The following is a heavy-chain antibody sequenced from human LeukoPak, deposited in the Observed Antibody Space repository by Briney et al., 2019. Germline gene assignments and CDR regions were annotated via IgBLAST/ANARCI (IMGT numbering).Heavy chain of an antibody. J-gene: IGHJ4*02. CDR3: ARGGFLGSGSYYDY. Sequence: TSETLSLTCTVSGGSISSHYWSWIRQPPGKGLEWIGYIYYSGSTNYNPSLQSRVTISVDTSKNQFSLKLSSVTAADTAVYYCARGGFLGSGSYYDYWGQGTLVTVSS. CDR1: GGSISSHY. D-gene: IGHD3-10*01. V-gene: IGHV4-59*11. CDR2: IYYSGST.